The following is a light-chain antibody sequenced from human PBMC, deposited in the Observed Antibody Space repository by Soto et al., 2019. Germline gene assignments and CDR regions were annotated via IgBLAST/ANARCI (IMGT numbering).Light chain of an antibody. J-gene: IGKJ5*01. CDR3: QQADTFPIT. CDR2: AAS. V-gene: IGKV1D-12*01. Sequence: DIQMTHSPSSVSASVGDRVTIICQASQGISRSLAWCQQKPGKAPKLLIYAASSLQSGVPSRFSGSGFGTDFTLTISSLQPEDSAIYYCQQADTFPITFGQGTRLEIK. CDR1: QGISRS.